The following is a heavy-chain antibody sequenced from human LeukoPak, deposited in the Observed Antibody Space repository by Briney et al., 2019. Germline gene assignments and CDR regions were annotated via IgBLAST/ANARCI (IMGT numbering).Heavy chain of an antibody. J-gene: IGHJ5*02. D-gene: IGHD4-11*01. CDR3: VRHESQTPARTTRVWFDP. Sequence: GESLKISCKGSGYSFTTYWIAWVRQMSGKGLEWMGAIYPGDSDTRYSPSFQGQVTISADKSINTAYLQWSSLKASDTGMYYCVRHESQTPARTTRVWFDPWGQGTLVTVSS. CDR1: GYSFTTYW. CDR2: IYPGDSDT. V-gene: IGHV5-51*01.